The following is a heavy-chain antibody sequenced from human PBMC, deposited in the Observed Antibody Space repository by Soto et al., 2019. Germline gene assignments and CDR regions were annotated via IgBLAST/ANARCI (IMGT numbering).Heavy chain of an antibody. CDR1: GFTFSSYE. J-gene: IGHJ3*02. CDR3: ARGGTYGAASAFDI. CDR2: ISSRGSAI. V-gene: IGHV3-48*03. Sequence: EVQLVESGGGLVRPGGSLRLSCAPSGFTFSSYEMNWVRQAPGKGLEWVSYISSRGSAIYYADSVKGRFTISRDNAKNSLYLQVNSLRAEDTAVYYCARGGTYGAASAFDIWGQGTLVTVS. D-gene: IGHD4-17*01.